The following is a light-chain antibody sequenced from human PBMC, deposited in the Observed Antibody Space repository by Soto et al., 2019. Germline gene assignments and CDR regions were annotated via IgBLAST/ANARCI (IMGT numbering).Light chain of an antibody. J-gene: IGKJ4*01. V-gene: IGKV3-15*01. CDR1: QSVSSN. CDR3: QQYNNWPPLT. CDR2: GAS. Sequence: EIVMTQSPATLSVSPGERANLSCRASQSVSSNLAWYQQKPGQAPRLLIYGASTRATGIPSRFSGSGSGTEFTLTISSLQSEAFAVYYCQQYNNWPPLTFGGGNKVEIK.